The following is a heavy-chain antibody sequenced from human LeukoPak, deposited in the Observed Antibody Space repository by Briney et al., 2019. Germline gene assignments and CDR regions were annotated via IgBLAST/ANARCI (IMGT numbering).Heavy chain of an antibody. Sequence: GGSLRLSCSAYGYTFRSYWMPRVRQAPGKGLVWVSRYNSGGRNINYADSVNGRFTSYRDNANNKLYLQRNSLRDEATAVYYGGPHLSVIVPRAQYGMEFWGQRPTLTVSS. V-gene: IGHV3-74*01. D-gene: IGHD2/OR15-2a*01. J-gene: IGHJ6*02. CDR1: GYTFRSYW. CDR2: YNSGGRNI. CDR3: GPHLSVIVPRAQYGMEF.